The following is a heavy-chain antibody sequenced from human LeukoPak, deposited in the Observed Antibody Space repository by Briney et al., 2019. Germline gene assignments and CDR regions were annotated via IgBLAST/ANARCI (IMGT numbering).Heavy chain of an antibody. V-gene: IGHV3-7*05. CDR2: IKQDGSEK. CDR3: ARDGEMVYGMDAFDI. D-gene: IGHD2-8*01. J-gene: IGHJ3*02. Sequence: GGSLRLSCAASGFTFSSYEMKWVRQAPGKGLEWVANIKQDGSEKYYVDSVKGRFTISRDNAKNSLYLQMNSLRAEDTAVYYCARDGEMVYGMDAFDIWGQGTMVTVSS. CDR1: GFTFSSYE.